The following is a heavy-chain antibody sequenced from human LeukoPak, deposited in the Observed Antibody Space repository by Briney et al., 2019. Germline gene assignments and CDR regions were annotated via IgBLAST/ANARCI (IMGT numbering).Heavy chain of an antibody. CDR1: GGTFSSYA. CDR3: ASECSSTSCYGPWFDY. J-gene: IGHJ4*02. D-gene: IGHD2-2*01. Sequence: SVRVSCKASGGTFSSYAISWVRQAPGQGLEWMGGIIPIFGTANYAQKFQGRVTITADESTSTAYMELSSLRSEDTAVYYCASECSSTSCYGPWFDYWGQGTLVTVSS. V-gene: IGHV1-69*13. CDR2: IIPIFGTA.